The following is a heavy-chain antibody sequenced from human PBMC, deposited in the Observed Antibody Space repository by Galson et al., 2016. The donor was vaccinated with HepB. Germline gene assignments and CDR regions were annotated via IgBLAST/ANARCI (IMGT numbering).Heavy chain of an antibody. CDR1: GGSISSGGYF. V-gene: IGHV4-31*03. D-gene: IGHD2-2*01. CDR2: IYYSGTT. CDR3: ARVPDVDQTFDY. J-gene: IGHJ4*02. Sequence: TLSLTCTVSGGSISSGGYFWSWIRQHPVTGLEWIGNIYYSGTTYYNPSLRSRLTISVDTSNNQFSLRLSSVTAADTAVYYCARVPDVDQTFDYWGQGTLVTVSS.